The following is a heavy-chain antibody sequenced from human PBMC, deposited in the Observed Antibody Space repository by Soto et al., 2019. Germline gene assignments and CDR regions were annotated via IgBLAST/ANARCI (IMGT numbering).Heavy chain of an antibody. D-gene: IGHD2-21*02. CDR3: AHSQRLGGGSDYDKGLDV. V-gene: IGHV2-5*02. Sequence: QITLKESGPTLVKPTQTLTLTCTFSGFSLSTYGVGVNWIRQPPGKALEWLVLIYWDDDKRYSSSLKNRLTIMKDTSQNQVVLIMTNTDPADTATYYCAHSQRLGGGSDYDKGLDVWGQGTTVTVSS. CDR2: IYWDDDK. J-gene: IGHJ6*02. CDR1: GFSLSTYGVG.